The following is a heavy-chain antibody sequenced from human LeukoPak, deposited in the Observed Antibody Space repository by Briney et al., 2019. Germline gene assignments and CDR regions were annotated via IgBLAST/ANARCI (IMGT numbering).Heavy chain of an antibody. D-gene: IGHD6-13*01. CDR1: GGSISSYY. CDR3: ANGQQDPDYYMDV. CDR2: ISYSGST. Sequence: SETLSLTCTVSGGSISSYYWSWIRQPPGKGLEWIGSISYSGSTNYNPSLKSRVTMSVDTSKNQFSLKLNSVTAADTAVYFCANGQQDPDYYMDVWGKGTTVTVSS. V-gene: IGHV4-59*04. J-gene: IGHJ6*03.